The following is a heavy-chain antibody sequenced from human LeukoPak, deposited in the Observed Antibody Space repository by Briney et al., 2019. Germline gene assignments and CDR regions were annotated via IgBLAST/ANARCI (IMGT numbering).Heavy chain of an antibody. Sequence: SVKVSCKASGGTFSSYAISWVRQAPGQGLEWLGGIIPIFGTANYAQKFQGRVTITTDESTSTAYMELSSLRSEDTAVYYCASPQGMVDYFDYWGQGTLVTVSS. J-gene: IGHJ4*02. CDR2: IIPIFGTA. D-gene: IGHD2-8*01. CDR1: GGTFSSYA. CDR3: ASPQGMVDYFDY. V-gene: IGHV1-69*05.